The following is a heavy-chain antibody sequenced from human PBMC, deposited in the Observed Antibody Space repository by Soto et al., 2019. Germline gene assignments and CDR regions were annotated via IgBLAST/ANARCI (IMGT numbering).Heavy chain of an antibody. CDR3: AKDRGPMVRGVIFTPSGY. CDR1: GFTFSSYA. Sequence: PGGSLRLSCAASGFTFSSYAMSWVRQAPGKGLEWVSAISGIGGSTYYADSVKGRFTISRDNSKNTLYLQMNSLRAEDTAVYYCAKDRGPMVRGVIFTPSGYWGQGTLVTVSS. D-gene: IGHD3-10*01. CDR2: ISGIGGST. V-gene: IGHV3-23*01. J-gene: IGHJ4*02.